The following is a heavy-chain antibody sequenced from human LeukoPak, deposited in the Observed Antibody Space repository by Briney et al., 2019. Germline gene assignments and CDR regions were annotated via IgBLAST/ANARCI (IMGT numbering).Heavy chain of an antibody. J-gene: IGHJ3*02. V-gene: IGHV3-30-3*01. Sequence: GGSLRLSCAASGFTFSSYAMHWVRQAPGKGLEWVAVISYDGSNKYYADSVKGRFTISRDNSKNTLYLQMNSLRAEDTAVYYCARGNDSSSLSLDAFDIWGQGTMVTVSS. CDR3: ARGNDSSSLSLDAFDI. D-gene: IGHD6-13*01. CDR1: GFTFSSYA. CDR2: ISYDGSNK.